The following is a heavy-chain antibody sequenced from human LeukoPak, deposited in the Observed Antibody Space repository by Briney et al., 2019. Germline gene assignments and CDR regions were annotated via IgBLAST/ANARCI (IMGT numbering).Heavy chain of an antibody. D-gene: IGHD5-12*01. CDR1: GGSFSGYY. V-gene: IGHV4-59*01. CDR3: AGEMWLRGIDY. J-gene: IGHJ4*02. CDR2: IYYSGST. Sequence: SETLSLTCAVYGGSFSGYYWSWIRQPPGKGLEWIGYIYYSGSTNYNPSLKSRVTISVDTSKNQFSLKLSSVTAADTAVYYCAGEMWLRGIDYWGQGTLVTVSS.